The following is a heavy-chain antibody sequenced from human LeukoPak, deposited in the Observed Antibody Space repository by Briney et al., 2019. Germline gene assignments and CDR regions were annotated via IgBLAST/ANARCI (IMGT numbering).Heavy chain of an antibody. CDR2: IYPGDSDT. J-gene: IGHJ4*02. D-gene: IGHD3-22*01. CDR1: GYSSTNYW. CDR3: ARSGGYYGTSGYNDH. V-gene: IGHV5-51*01. Sequence: GESMKISCMASGYSSTNYWLGGVRQMPGKGLEWMGIIYPGDSDTRYSPAFQGQVTISADKSISTAYRQWSSLKASDTAMYYCARSGGYYGTSGYNDHWGQGTLVTVSS.